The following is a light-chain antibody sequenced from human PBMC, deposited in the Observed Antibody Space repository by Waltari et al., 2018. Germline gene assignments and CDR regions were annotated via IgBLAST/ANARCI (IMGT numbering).Light chain of an antibody. CDR3: SLYMGSGIWV. V-gene: IGLV8-61*01. Sequence: QTVVTQEPSLSVSPGGTVTLTCALSSGSVSPTSYATWYRQTPGQAPRTLLYKANTRSSGVPDRFSGSILGNKAALTITGAQADDESDYYCSLYMGSGIWVFGGGTK. J-gene: IGLJ3*02. CDR1: SGSVSPTSY. CDR2: KAN.